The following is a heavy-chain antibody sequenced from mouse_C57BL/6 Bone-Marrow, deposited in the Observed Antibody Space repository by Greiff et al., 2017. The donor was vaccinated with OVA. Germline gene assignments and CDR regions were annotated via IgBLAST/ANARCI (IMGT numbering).Heavy chain of an antibody. CDR2: IWGVGST. J-gene: IGHJ3*01. CDR1: GFSLTSYG. V-gene: IGHV2-6*01. CDR3: ASGTGDAWFAY. Sequence: QVQLKQSGPGLVAPSQSLSITCTVSGFSLTSYGVDWVRQSPGKGLEWLGVIWGVGSTNYNSALKSRLSISKDNSKSQVFLKMNSLQTDDTAMYYCASGTGDAWFAYWGQGTLVTVSA. D-gene: IGHD3-3*01.